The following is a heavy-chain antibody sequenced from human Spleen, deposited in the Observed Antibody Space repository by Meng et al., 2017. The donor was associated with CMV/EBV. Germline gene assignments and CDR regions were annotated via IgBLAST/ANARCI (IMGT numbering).Heavy chain of an antibody. CDR3: ARGGTYGSGYFDPFDS. CDR1: FTFSIYT. D-gene: IGHD3-10*01. V-gene: IGHV3-30*04. Sequence: FTFSIYTMHWVRQAPGKGLEWVAVLSYDGNNKYYIDSVKGQFTISRDNSKNTLYLQMNSLRPEDTAIYYCARGGTYGSGYFDPFDSWGQGTLVTVSS. J-gene: IGHJ4*02. CDR2: LSYDGNNK.